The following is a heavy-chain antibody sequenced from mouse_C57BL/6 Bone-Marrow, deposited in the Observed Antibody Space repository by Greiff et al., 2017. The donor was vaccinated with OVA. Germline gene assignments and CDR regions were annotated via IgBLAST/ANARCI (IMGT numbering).Heavy chain of an antibody. CDR1: GYTFTSYW. Sequence: VQLQQSGAELVKPGASVKMSCKASGYTFTSYWITWVKQRPGKGLEWIGDIYPGSGSTNYNEKFKSKATLTVDTSSSTAYMQLSSLTSEDSAVYYCARESVYYGSGGYAMDYWGQGTSVTVSS. CDR2: IYPGSGST. J-gene: IGHJ4*01. D-gene: IGHD1-1*01. CDR3: ARESVYYGSGGYAMDY. V-gene: IGHV1-55*01.